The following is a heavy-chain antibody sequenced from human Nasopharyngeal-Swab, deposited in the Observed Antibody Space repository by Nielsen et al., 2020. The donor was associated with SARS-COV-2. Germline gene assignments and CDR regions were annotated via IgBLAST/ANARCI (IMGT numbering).Heavy chain of an antibody. V-gene: IGHV1-8*01. CDR1: GYTFTSYD. CDR3: ARGPRMYYYDSSGYYPYYYYYGMDV. D-gene: IGHD3-22*01. Sequence: ASVKVSCKASGYTFTSYDINWVRQATGQGLEWMGWMNPNSGNTGYAQKFQGRVTMTRNTSISTAYMELSSLRSKDTAVYYCARGPRMYYYDSSGYYPYYYYYGMDVWGQGTTVTVSS. J-gene: IGHJ6*02. CDR2: MNPNSGNT.